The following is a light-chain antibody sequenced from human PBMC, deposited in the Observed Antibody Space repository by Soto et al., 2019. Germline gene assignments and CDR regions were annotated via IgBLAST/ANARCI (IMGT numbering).Light chain of an antibody. CDR2: GQN. V-gene: IGLV1-44*01. CDR3: AVWDDSLDGRV. J-gene: IGLJ2*01. CDR1: SYNIGSNT. Sequence: QSVLTQPPSASGTPGQRVTISCSGSSYNIGSNTVNWYQQLPGTAPKLLIYGQNQRPSGVPDRFSGSKSGTSASLAISGLQSEDEDDYYCAVWDDSLDGRVFGGGTKLTVL.